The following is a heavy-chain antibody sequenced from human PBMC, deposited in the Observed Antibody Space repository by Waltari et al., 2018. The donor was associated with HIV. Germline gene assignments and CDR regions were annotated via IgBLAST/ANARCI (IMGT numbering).Heavy chain of an antibody. Sequence: QVQLVQSGAEVKKPGASVKVSCKASGYTFTSYYMHWVRQAPGQGLEWMGIINPSGGSTSYAQKFQGRVTMTRDTSTSTVYMELSSLRSEDTAVYYCARPGRIHPDDSSGWGYFDYWGQGTLVTVSS. CDR2: INPSGGST. CDR1: GYTFTSYY. CDR3: ARPGRIHPDDSSGWGYFDY. J-gene: IGHJ4*02. D-gene: IGHD6-19*01. V-gene: IGHV1-46*01.